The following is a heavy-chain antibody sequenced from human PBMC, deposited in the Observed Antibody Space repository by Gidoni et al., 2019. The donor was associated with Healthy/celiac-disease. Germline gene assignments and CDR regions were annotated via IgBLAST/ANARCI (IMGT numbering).Heavy chain of an antibody. CDR3: ARVLGRDGYNWGFDY. V-gene: IGHV3-72*01. D-gene: IGHD5-12*01. CDR1: GFTFSDHY. Sequence: EVQLVESGGGLVQPGGSLRLSCAASGFTFSDHYMDWVRQAPGKGLEWVGRTRNKANSYTTEYAASVKGRFTISRDDSKNSLYLQMNSLKTEDTAVYYCARVLGRDGYNWGFDYWGQGTLVTVSS. CDR2: TRNKANSYTT. J-gene: IGHJ4*02.